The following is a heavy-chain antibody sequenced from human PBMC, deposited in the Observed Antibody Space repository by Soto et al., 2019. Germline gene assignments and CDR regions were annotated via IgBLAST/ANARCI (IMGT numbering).Heavy chain of an antibody. D-gene: IGHD3-10*01. Sequence: QITLKESGPTLVKPTQTLTLTCTFSGFSLSTSGVGVGWIRQPPGKALEWLALIYWDDDKRYSPSLKSRLNITKDTSKNQVVLTMTNMDPVDTATYYCAHRRQHYYGSGQGDWFDPWGQGTLVTVSS. CDR1: GFSLSTSGVG. V-gene: IGHV2-5*02. CDR3: AHRRQHYYGSGQGDWFDP. CDR2: IYWDDDK. J-gene: IGHJ5*02.